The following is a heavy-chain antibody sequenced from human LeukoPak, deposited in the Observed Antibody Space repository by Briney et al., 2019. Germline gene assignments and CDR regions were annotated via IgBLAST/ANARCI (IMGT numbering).Heavy chain of an antibody. CDR2: IGGSGGTT. J-gene: IGHJ3*02. CDR1: GFTFSSYA. Sequence: GGSLRLSCAASGFTFSSYAMSWMRQAPGKGLEWIAAIGGSGGTTYYADSVKGRFTISRDNSKNTLFLQMNSLRAEDTAVYYCAKQQGSGWAFDIWGQGTMVTVSS. D-gene: IGHD6-19*01. CDR3: AKQQGSGWAFDI. V-gene: IGHV3-23*01.